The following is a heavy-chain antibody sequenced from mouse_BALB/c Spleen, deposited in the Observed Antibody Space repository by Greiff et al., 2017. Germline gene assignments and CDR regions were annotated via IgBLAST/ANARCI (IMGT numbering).Heavy chain of an antibody. CDR2: ISSGSSTI. J-gene: IGHJ3*01. Sequence: EVQVVESGGGLVQPGGSRKLSCAASGFTFSSFGMHWVRQAPEKGLEWVAYISSGSSTIYYADTVKGRFTISRDNPKNTLFLQMTSLRSEDTAMYYCARVGSFYAWFAYWGQGTLVTVSA. CDR1: GFTFSSFG. CDR3: ARVGSFYAWFAY. D-gene: IGHD2-12*01. V-gene: IGHV5-17*02.